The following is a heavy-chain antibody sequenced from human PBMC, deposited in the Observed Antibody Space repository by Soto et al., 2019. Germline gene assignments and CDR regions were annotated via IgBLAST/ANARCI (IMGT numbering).Heavy chain of an antibody. CDR1: GFTFSSYA. D-gene: IGHD1-26*01. CDR2: ISGSGTNT. CDR3: AKGNSVVPTRFDF. V-gene: IGHV3-23*01. Sequence: GGSLRLSCAASGFTFSSYAMNWVRQAPGRGLEWVSGISGSGTNTYYADSVKGRFTISRDNSKKTLYLEMNSLRAEDTAVYYCAKGNSVVPTRFDFWGQGTQVTVSS. J-gene: IGHJ4*02.